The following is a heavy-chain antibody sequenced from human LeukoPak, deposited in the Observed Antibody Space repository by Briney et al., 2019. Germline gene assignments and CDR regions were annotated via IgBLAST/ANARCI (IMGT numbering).Heavy chain of an antibody. D-gene: IGHD2-2*01. J-gene: IGHJ3*02. V-gene: IGHV3-66*01. CDR3: ARETDCSSTSCYAFDI. Sequence: GGSLRLSCATSGFTFNNYWMSWVRQAPGKGLEWVSVIYSGGSTYYADSVKGRFTISRDDSKNTLYLQMNSLRAEDTAVYYCARETDCSSTSCYAFDIWVRGTMVTVAS. CDR1: GFTFNNYW. CDR2: IYSGGST.